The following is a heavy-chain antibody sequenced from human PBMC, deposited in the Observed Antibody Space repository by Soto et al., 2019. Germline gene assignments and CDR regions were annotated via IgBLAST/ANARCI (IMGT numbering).Heavy chain of an antibody. D-gene: IGHD5-12*01. J-gene: IGHJ4*02. CDR2: INHSGST. CDR3: AVQGGVDIGATTNDY. V-gene: IGHV4-34*01. CDR1: GGSFSGYY. Sequence: ETLSLTCAVYGGSFSGYYWSWIRQPPGKGLEWIGEINHSGSTNYNPSLKSRVTISVDTSKNQFSLHLCSVTAADTAVCYCAVQGGVDIGATTNDYWGQRHLVTASS.